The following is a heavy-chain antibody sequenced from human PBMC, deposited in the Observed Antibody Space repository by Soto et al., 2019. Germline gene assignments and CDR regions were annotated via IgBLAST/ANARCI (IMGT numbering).Heavy chain of an antibody. J-gene: IGHJ5*02. Sequence: QVHLVQSGAEVKKPGSSVSVSCKASGGTFSSFAITWVRQAPGQGFEWMGEIIPIFDTRNYAQKFQGRLTFTVDESTNTAYMERSSLRSEDTAVYYCAEAGYKESHGLNLRFSWFDPWGHGTLVTVSS. CDR2: IIPIFDTR. D-gene: IGHD2-2*02. CDR1: GGTFSSFA. CDR3: AEAGYKESHGLNLRFSWFDP. V-gene: IGHV1-69*01.